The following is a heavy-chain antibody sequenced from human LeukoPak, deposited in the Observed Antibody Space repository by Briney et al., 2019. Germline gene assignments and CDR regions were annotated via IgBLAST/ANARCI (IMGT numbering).Heavy chain of an antibody. V-gene: IGHV4-59*11. J-gene: IGHJ5*02. CDR2: AYDSGST. Sequence: SETLSLTCNVSGGSISGHYWSWIRQPPGKRLEWIGYAYDSGSTNYNPSLSSRVTISLDTSKNQFSLKLTSVTAADTAVYYCARLSGKWTWGQGTLVTVSS. CDR3: ARLSGKWT. CDR1: GGSISGHY. D-gene: IGHD1-26*01.